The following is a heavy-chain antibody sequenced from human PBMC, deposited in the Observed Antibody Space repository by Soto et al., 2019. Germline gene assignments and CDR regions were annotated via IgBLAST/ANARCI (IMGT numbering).Heavy chain of an antibody. CDR1: GFTFSSYS. J-gene: IGHJ4*02. Sequence: GGSLRLSCAASGFTFSSYSMNWVRQAPGKGLEWVSYISSSSSTIYYADSVKGRFTISRDNAKNSLYLQMNSLRAEDTAVYYCARDKQEEYSSSWYLDSSGWYWSPSFDYWGQGT. CDR3: ARDKQEEYSSSWYLDSSGWYWSPSFDY. D-gene: IGHD6-13*01. V-gene: IGHV3-48*01. CDR2: ISSSSSTI.